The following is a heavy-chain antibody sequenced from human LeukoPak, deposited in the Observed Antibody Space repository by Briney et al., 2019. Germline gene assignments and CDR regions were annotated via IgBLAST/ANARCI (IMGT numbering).Heavy chain of an antibody. Sequence: GSLRLSCAASGFTFSSYATSWVRQAPGKGLEWVSAISGSGGSTYYADSVKGRFTISRDNSKNTLYLQMNSLRAEDTAVYYCAKGIAVAGQLDYWGQGTLVTVSS. J-gene: IGHJ4*02. V-gene: IGHV3-23*01. CDR3: AKGIAVAGQLDY. D-gene: IGHD6-19*01. CDR1: GFTFSSYA. CDR2: ISGSGGST.